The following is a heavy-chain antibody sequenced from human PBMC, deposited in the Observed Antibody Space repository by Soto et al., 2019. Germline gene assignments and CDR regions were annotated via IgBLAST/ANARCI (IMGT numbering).Heavy chain of an antibody. Sequence: QVQLVQSGAEVKKPGASVKVSCKASGYTFTGYYMHWVRQAPGQGLEWMGWINPNSGGTNYAQKFQGWVTMTRDPSISTAYMELRRLRSDDTAVYYCARGPETGNTCFDYWGQGTLVTVSS. CDR1: GYTFTGYY. J-gene: IGHJ4*02. CDR2: INPNSGGT. D-gene: IGHD1-1*01. CDR3: ARGPETGNTCFDY. V-gene: IGHV1-2*04.